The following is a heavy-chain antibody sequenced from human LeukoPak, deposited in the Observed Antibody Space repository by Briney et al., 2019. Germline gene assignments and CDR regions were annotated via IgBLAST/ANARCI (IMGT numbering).Heavy chain of an antibody. J-gene: IGHJ4*02. Sequence: ASVKVSCKVSGYTLTELSMHWVRQAPGKGLEWMGWISAYNGNTNYAQKLQGGVTMTTDTSTSTAYMELRSLRSDDTAVYYCARPLARWYDYGDYPSLDYWGQGTLVTVSS. D-gene: IGHD4-17*01. CDR2: ISAYNGNT. V-gene: IGHV1-18*01. CDR3: ARPLARWYDYGDYPSLDY. CDR1: GYTLTELS.